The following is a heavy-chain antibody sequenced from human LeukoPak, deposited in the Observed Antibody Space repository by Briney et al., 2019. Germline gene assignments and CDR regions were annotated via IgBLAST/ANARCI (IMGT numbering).Heavy chain of an antibody. Sequence: SETLSLTCTVSGGSISSSSYYWGWIRQPPGKGLEWIGSIYYSGSTYYNPSLKSRVTISVDTSKNQFSLKLSSVTAADTAVYYCARDLRFRRNWFDPWGQGTLVTVSS. V-gene: IGHV4-39*02. CDR1: GGSISSSSYY. J-gene: IGHJ5*02. D-gene: IGHD1-14*01. CDR3: ARDLRFRRNWFDP. CDR2: IYYSGST.